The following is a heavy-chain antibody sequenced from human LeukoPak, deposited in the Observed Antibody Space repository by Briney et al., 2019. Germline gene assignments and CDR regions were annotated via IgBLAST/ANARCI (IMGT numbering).Heavy chain of an antibody. J-gene: IGHJ4*02. Sequence: GGSLRLSCSASGFVFTIYTMYWVRQAPGKGPEYVSTISGSGNGFSIYYADSVKGRFTISRDDSKSILYLQMNGLGSEDTAVYYCVKDFGRIRGTPDSWGQGTLVTVSS. D-gene: IGHD1-26*01. CDR3: VKDFGRIRGTPDS. V-gene: IGHV3-64D*06. CDR2: ISGSGNGFSI. CDR1: GFVFTIYT.